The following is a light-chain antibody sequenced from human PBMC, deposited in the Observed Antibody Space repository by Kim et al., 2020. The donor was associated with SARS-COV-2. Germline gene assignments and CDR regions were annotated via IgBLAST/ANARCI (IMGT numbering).Light chain of an antibody. V-gene: IGLV1-47*01. CDR1: RSNIARNY. CDR3: ATWDDSRSGVI. CDR2: RNN. Sequence: QSVLSQPPSASGTPGQTVTISCSGGRSNIARNYVYWYQGLPGTAPKLLIYRNNLRPSGVPDRFSASKSGTSSSLAISGLRSEDEADYYCATWDDSRSGVIFGGGTQLTV. J-gene: IGLJ2*01.